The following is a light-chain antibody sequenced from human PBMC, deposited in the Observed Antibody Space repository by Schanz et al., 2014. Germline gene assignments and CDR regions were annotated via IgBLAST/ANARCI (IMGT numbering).Light chain of an antibody. Sequence: QSVLTQPPSASGTPGQRVTISCSGSNSNIGSNYVYWYQQLPGTAPKLLVYRNNQRPSGVPDRFSDSKSGTSASLAISGLQSEDEGDYYCATWDDSLNGWVFGGGTKLTVL. V-gene: IGLV1-47*01. J-gene: IGLJ3*02. CDR2: RNN. CDR3: ATWDDSLNGWV. CDR1: NSNIGSNY.